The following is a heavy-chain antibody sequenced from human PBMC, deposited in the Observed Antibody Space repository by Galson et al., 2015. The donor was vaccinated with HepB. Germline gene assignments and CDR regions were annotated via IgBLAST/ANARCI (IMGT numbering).Heavy chain of an antibody. CDR1: GFSFTTSGVS. CDR2: IYWDDDK. V-gene: IGHV2-5*02. Sequence: PALVKPTQTLTLTCSFSGFSFTTSGVSVAWIRQPPGKALEWLGVIYWDDDKRYRPSLKNRLTITKDTSKKQVVLTMTNMDPVDTATYYCAHRQGVIGYYYDTSVYRDHDSFNIWGQGTMVTVSS. CDR3: AHRQGVIGYYYDTSVYRDHDSFNI. J-gene: IGHJ3*02. D-gene: IGHD3-22*01.